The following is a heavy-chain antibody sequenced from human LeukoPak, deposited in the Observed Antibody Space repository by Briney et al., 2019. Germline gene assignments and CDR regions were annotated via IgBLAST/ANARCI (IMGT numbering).Heavy chain of an antibody. CDR1: RFTFSSYF. J-gene: IGHJ4*02. CDR3: GRARRSLEWLPHGHVDG. Sequence: PGGSLRLSCAASRFTFSSYFISWVRPAPGKGLEWVANIKQDGSEKHYVDSLKGRYSLSRDNAQKTLYLQMNSLSAEDKAVYLCGRARRSLEWLPHGHVDGWGQG. D-gene: IGHD3-3*01. CDR2: IKQDGSEK. V-gene: IGHV3-7*01.